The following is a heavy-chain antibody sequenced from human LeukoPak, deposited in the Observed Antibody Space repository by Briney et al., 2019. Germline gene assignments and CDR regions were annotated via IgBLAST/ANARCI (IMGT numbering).Heavy chain of an antibody. J-gene: IGHJ4*02. D-gene: IGHD2-15*01. CDR3: ARGGGLFDS. V-gene: IGHV4-59*01. CDR2: IDYSGTT. Sequence: PSETLSLTCTVSGGSISGSYLSWIRQPPGKGLEWIGYIDYSGTTNYNPSLKSRVTISVDTSKNQFSLKLTSVTAADTAVYYCARGGGLFDSWGQGTLVTVSS. CDR1: GGSISGSY.